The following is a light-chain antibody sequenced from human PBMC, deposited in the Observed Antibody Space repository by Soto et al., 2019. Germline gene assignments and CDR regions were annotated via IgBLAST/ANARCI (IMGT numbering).Light chain of an antibody. Sequence: QSVLTQPPSASGTPGQRVTISCSGSSSNIGTYSVSWYQQFPGTAPRLLIYSDNQRPSGVPDRFSASKSGASASLAISGLQSEGEADFYCAAWDDSLNGCVFGTGTKLTVL. V-gene: IGLV1-44*01. J-gene: IGLJ1*01. CDR2: SDN. CDR3: AAWDDSLNGCV. CDR1: SSNIGTYS.